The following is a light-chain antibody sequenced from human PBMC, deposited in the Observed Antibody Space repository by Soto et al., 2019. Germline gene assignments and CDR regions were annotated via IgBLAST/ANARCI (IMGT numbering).Light chain of an antibody. J-gene: IGLJ1*01. CDR2: DVY. Sequence: QSALTQPASVSVSPGQSITISCTGANSDVGGYNFVSWYQQHPGKAPKLIICDVYNRPSGVSYRFSGSKSGNTASLTISGLQAEDEADYYCSSYRTGSTLLFGTGTKVTVL. CDR3: SSYRTGSTLL. CDR1: NSDVGGYNF. V-gene: IGLV2-14*03.